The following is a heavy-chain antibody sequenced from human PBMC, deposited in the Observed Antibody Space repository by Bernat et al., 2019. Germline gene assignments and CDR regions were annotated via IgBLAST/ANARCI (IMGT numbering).Heavy chain of an antibody. D-gene: IGHD4-11*01. J-gene: IGHJ6*02. CDR3: ARLTTNTPYYYYGMDV. V-gene: IGHV3-23*01. Sequence: EVQLLESGGGLVQRGGSLRPSGAAPGFSLSTLAASGFRQPPGKGWDWAQGISGGDWVSGISGGGGSTYYADSVKGRFTISRDNSKNTLYLQMNSLRAEDTAIYYCARLTTNTPYYYYGMDVWGQGTTVTVSS. CDR1: GFSLSTLA. CDR2: ISGGGGST.